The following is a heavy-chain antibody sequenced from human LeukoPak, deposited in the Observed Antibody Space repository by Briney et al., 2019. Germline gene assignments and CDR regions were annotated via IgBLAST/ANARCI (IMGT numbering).Heavy chain of an antibody. CDR2: ISGGGATT. J-gene: IGHJ3*02. CDR1: GFNFANHA. V-gene: IGHV3-23*01. Sequence: GGSLRLSCAASGFNFANHAMSWVRQAPGKGLEWVAAISGGGATTYYTDPVTGRFTISRDNSKNTLYLQMNSLRAEDTAVYYCAKSLDPIAVAGDDAFDIWGQGTMVTVSS. D-gene: IGHD6-19*01. CDR3: AKSLDPIAVAGDDAFDI.